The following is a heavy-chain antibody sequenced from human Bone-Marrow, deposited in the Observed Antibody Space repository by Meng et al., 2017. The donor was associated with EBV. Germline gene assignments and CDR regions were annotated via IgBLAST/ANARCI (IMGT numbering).Heavy chain of an antibody. CDR1: GFTFSDYY. Sequence: QVQXVESGXXXVKPGGSXRLACAXSGFTFSDYYMSWIRQAPGKGLEWVSYISSSGSTIYYADSVKGRFTISRDNAKNSLYLQMNSLRAEDTAVYYCARFPDIVATMEIDYWGQGTLVTVSS. D-gene: IGHD5-12*01. CDR2: ISSSGSTI. CDR3: ARFPDIVATMEIDY. V-gene: IGHV3-11*01. J-gene: IGHJ4*02.